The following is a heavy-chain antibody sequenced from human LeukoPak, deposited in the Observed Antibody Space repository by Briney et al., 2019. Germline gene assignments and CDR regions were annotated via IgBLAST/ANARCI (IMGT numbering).Heavy chain of an antibody. Sequence: ASVKVSCKASGYTFTSYDINWVRQAAGQGLEWMGWMNPNSGNTGYVQKFQGRVTMTRNTSISTAYMELSSLRSEDTAVYYCSSGSYYPFDYWGQGTLVTVSS. CDR1: GYTFTSYD. CDR2: MNPNSGNT. CDR3: SSGSYYPFDY. D-gene: IGHD3-10*01. J-gene: IGHJ4*02. V-gene: IGHV1-8*01.